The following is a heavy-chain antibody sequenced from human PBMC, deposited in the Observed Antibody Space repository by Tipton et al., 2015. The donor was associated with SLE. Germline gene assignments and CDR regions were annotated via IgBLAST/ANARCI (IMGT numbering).Heavy chain of an antibody. CDR3: ARHVVGGAKHFGY. CDR2: SYYTGGT. J-gene: IGHJ4*02. CDR1: GGSISSPGYY. D-gene: IGHD3-16*01. Sequence: TLSLTCSVSGGSISSPGYYWGWIRQPPGKGLEWIGSSYYTGGTYYNPSLKSRVTISVDTSKNQLPLKLSSVTAADTAVYYCARHVVGGAKHFGYWGQGTLVTVSS. V-gene: IGHV4-39*01.